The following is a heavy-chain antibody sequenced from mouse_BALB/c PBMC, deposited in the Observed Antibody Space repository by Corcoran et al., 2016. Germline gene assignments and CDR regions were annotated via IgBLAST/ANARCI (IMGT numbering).Heavy chain of an antibody. V-gene: IGHV14-1*02. D-gene: IGHD2-4*01. Sequence: EVQLQQSGAELVRPGALVKLSCKASGFNIKDYYMHWVKQRPEQGLEWIGWIDPENGNTIYDPKVQGKASITADTSSNTAYLQLSSLTSEDTAVDYGASIYYEYAWFAYWGQGTLVTVSA. J-gene: IGHJ3*01. CDR3: ASIYYEYAWFAY. CDR1: GFNIKDYY. CDR2: IDPENGNT.